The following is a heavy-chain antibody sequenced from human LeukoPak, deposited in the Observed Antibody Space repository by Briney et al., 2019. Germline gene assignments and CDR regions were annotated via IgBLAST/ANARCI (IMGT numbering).Heavy chain of an antibody. Sequence: SETLSLTCTVSGGSISSSSYYWGWIRQPPGKGLEWIGSIYYSGSTYYNPSLKIRVTISVDTSKNQFSLKLSSVTAADTAVYYCARIASDYGPYYFDYWGQGTLVTVSS. CDR2: IYYSGST. J-gene: IGHJ4*02. CDR1: GGSISSSSYY. V-gene: IGHV4-39*07. CDR3: ARIASDYGPYYFDY. D-gene: IGHD4-17*01.